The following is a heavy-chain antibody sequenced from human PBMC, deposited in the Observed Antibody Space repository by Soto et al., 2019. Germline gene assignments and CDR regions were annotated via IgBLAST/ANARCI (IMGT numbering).Heavy chain of an antibody. J-gene: IGHJ6*02. CDR2: IWYDGSNK. V-gene: IGHV3-33*01. CDR3: ARDLYYYDSSGYYYGDYYYGMDV. Sequence: QVQLVESGGGVVQPGRSLRLSCAASGFTFSSYGMHWVRQAPGKGLEWVAVIWYDGSNKYYADSVKGRFTISRDNSKNTLYLQMHRLRAEDTAVYYCARDLYYYDSSGYYYGDYYYGMDVWGQGTTVTVSS. CDR1: GFTFSSYG. D-gene: IGHD3-22*01.